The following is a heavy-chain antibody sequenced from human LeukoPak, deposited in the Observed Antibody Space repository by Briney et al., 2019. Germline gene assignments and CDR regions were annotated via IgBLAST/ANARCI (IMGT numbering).Heavy chain of an antibody. CDR3: ARAPIVRFLVHYLRKATSGWFDP. CDR2: INTNTGNP. V-gene: IGHV7-4-1*02. CDR1: GYTFTSYA. Sequence: ASVKVSCKASGYTFTSYAMNWVRQAPGQGLEWMGWINTNTGNPTYAQGFTGRFVFSLDTSVSTAYLQISSLKAEDTAVYYCARAPIVRFLVHYLRKATSGWFDPWGQGTLVTVSS. J-gene: IGHJ5*02. D-gene: IGHD3-3*01.